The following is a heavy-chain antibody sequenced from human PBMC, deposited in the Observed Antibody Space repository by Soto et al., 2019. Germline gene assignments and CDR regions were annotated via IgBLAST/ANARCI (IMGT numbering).Heavy chain of an antibody. CDR3: ARAPPLKYTYGLRGAFDI. J-gene: IGHJ3*02. CDR1: GGSISSGDYY. CDR2: IYYSGST. V-gene: IGHV4-30-4*01. D-gene: IGHD5-18*01. Sequence: PSETLSLTCTVSGGSISSGDYYWRWIRQPPGKGLEWIGYIYYSGSTYYNPSLKSRVTISVDTSKNQFSLKLSSVTAADTTVYYCARAPPLKYTYGLRGAFDIWGQGTMVTVSS.